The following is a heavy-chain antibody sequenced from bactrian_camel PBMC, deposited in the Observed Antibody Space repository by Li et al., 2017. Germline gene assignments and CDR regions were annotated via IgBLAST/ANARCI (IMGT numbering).Heavy chain of an antibody. CDR2: IDASGYT. V-gene: IGHV3S26*01. CDR3: AAVGVFPLDMSFSEALGSPLYSY. D-gene: IGHD3*01. J-gene: IGHJ4*01. Sequence: HVQLVESGGGSVQPGGSLNLSCTSPGPTFSGYCMAWFQEAPGKEREGVAAIDASGYTSYAGSVKGRFTVSRDNAKNTLYLQMNSLLPEDTGVYYCAAVGVFPLDMSFSEALGSPLYSYWGQGTQVTVS. CDR1: GPTFSGYC.